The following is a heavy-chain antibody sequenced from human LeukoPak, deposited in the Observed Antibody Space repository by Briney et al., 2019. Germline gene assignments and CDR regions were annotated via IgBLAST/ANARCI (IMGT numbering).Heavy chain of an antibody. Sequence: SETLSLTCAVSGGSISSSNWWSWVRQPPGKGLEWIGEIYHCGSTNYNPSLKSRVTISVDKSKNQFSLKLSSVTAADTAVYYCARGIPIVVVVAATHNWFDPWGQGTLVTVSS. D-gene: IGHD2-15*01. CDR1: GGSISSSNW. CDR3: ARGIPIVVVVAATHNWFDP. CDR2: IYHCGST. V-gene: IGHV4-4*02. J-gene: IGHJ5*02.